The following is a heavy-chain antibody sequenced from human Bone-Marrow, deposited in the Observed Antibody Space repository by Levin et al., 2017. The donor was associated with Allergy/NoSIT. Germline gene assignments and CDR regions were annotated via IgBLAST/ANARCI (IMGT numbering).Heavy chain of an antibody. CDR3: VRDQKKRVRENYDYGMDG. CDR1: GGSISSGDFY. J-gene: IGHJ6*02. D-gene: IGHD3-10*01. V-gene: IGHV4-30-4*01. CDR2: INYSGTT. Sequence: SQTLSLTCTVSGGSISSGDFYWSWIRQPPGKGLEWIAYINYSGTTYYNASLQSRVTISVDTSKNQFSLKLSSVTAADTAVYYCVRDQKKRVRENYDYGMDGWGQGTTVTVSS.